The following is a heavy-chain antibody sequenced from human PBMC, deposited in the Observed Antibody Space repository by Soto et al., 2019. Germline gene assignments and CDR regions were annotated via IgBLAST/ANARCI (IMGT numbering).Heavy chain of an antibody. J-gene: IGHJ4*02. CDR2: TSYDGSNK. D-gene: IGHD3-16*01. CDR1: FVFGGYG. CDR3: ARGGDVFDY. V-gene: IGHV3-30*03. Sequence: FVFGGYGIHWVRQTPGKGLEWLAMTSYDGSNKYFADSVKGRFTISRDNSKNKVYIQMDTLRLEHTAVYYCARGGDVFDYWGRGTLVTVSS.